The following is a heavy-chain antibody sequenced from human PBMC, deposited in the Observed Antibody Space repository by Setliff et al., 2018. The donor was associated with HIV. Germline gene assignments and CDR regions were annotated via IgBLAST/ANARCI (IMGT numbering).Heavy chain of an antibody. Sequence: SGPTLVNPTQTLTLTCTFSGFSLSTTGVGVGWIRQPPGKALECLALIYWDDDKRHSPSLKNRLTITKDTSKNQVVLTMTNMDPVDTATYYCAHILQHPFSHFYYYFYMDVWGEGTTVTVSS. CDR3: AHILQHPFSHFYYYFYMDV. CDR2: IYWDDDK. D-gene: IGHD3-3*02. J-gene: IGHJ6*03. V-gene: IGHV2-5*02. CDR1: GFSLSTTGVG.